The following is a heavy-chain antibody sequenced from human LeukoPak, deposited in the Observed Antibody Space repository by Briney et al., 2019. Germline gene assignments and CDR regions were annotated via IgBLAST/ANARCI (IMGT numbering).Heavy chain of an antibody. Sequence: ASVKVSCKASGYTFTSYGISWVRQAPGQGLEWMGLISAYNGNTNYAQKLQGRVTMTTDTSTSTAYMELRSLRSDDTAVYYCARDVKRVDTVFYSSAMVISYFDYWGQGTLVTVSS. D-gene: IGHD5-18*01. CDR3: ARDVKRVDTVFYSSAMVISYFDY. CDR2: ISAYNGNT. CDR1: GYTFTSYG. J-gene: IGHJ4*02. V-gene: IGHV1-18*01.